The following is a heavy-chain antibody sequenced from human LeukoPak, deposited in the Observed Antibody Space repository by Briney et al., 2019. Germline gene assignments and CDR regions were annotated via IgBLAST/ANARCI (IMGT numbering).Heavy chain of an antibody. CDR1: GGSISSYY. V-gene: IGHV4-59*08. CDR3: ARPDSGEAFDI. J-gene: IGHJ3*02. CDR2: IYYSGST. D-gene: IGHD1-26*01. Sequence: SETLSLTCTVSGGSISSYYWSWIRQPPGKELEWIGYIYYSGSTNYNPSLKSRVTISVDTSKNQFSLKLSSVTAADTAVYYCARPDSGEAFDIWGQGTMVTVSS.